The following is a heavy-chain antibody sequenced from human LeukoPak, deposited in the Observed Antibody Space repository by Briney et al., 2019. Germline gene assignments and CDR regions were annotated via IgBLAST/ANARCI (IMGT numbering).Heavy chain of an antibody. D-gene: IGHD6-13*01. CDR1: GFPFNNYG. CDR2: ISYDGSYK. J-gene: IGHJ6*03. Sequence: GRSLRLSCAASGFPFNNYGTHWVRQTPGKGLEWVAIISYDGSYKYYADSVKGRFTISRDNSRNTLYLQMNSLSTDDTAVYYCAKASRGTIAAVETHYNYYMDVYGKGTTVTVSS. CDR3: AKASRGTIAAVETHYNYYMDV. V-gene: IGHV3-30*18.